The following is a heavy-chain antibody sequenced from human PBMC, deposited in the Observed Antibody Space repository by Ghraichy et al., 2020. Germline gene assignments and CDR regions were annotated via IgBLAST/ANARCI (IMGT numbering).Heavy chain of an antibody. CDR3: ARRPRYSSSWYEFYFDY. Sequence: GGSLRLSCAASGFTFSSYEMNWVRQAPGKGLEWVSYISSSGSTIYYADSVKGRFTISRDNAKNSLYLQMNSLRAEDTAVYYCARRPRYSSSWYEFYFDYWGQGTLVTVSS. V-gene: IGHV3-48*03. CDR1: GFTFSSYE. J-gene: IGHJ4*02. CDR2: ISSSGSTI. D-gene: IGHD6-13*01.